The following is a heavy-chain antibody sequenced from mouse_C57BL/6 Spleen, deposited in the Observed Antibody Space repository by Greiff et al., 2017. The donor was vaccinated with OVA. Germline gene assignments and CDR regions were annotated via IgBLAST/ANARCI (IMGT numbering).Heavy chain of an antibody. CDR1: GYTFTSYW. Sequence: QVQLQQPGAELVKPGASVKLSCKASGYTFTSYWMHWVKPRPGQGLEWIGMLHPNRGSTNYNEKFKSKATLTVDKSSSTAYMQLSSLTSEDSAVYYCARTYYGSSYLDYWGQGTTLTVSS. CDR2: LHPNRGST. D-gene: IGHD1-1*01. J-gene: IGHJ2*01. CDR3: ARTYYGSSYLDY. V-gene: IGHV1-64*01.